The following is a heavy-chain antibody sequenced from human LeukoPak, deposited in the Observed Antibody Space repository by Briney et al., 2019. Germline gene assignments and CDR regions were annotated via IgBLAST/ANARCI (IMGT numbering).Heavy chain of an antibody. CDR1: GFTFSSYS. CDR3: ARVRSAAAGPLDY. CDR2: INHDATEK. Sequence: PGGSLRLSCAASGFTFSSYSMNWVRQAPGRGLEWVANINHDATEKYYLDSVKGRFTISRDNANKSLYLQMNSLSADDTAVYHCARVRSAAAGPLDYWGQGTLVTVSS. D-gene: IGHD6-13*01. J-gene: IGHJ4*02. V-gene: IGHV3-7*01.